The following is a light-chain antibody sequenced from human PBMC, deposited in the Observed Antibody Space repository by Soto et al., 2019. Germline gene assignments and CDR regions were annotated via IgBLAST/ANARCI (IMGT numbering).Light chain of an antibody. Sequence: ESVLTQSPASPSLSPGERATLSSRASQSVSSSYLAWYQQKPGQAPRLLIYGASSRATGIPDRFSGSGSGTDFTLTISRLEPEDFAVYYCQQYGSSPFTFGPGTKVDI. CDR1: QSVSSSY. V-gene: IGKV3-20*01. CDR2: GAS. CDR3: QQYGSSPFT. J-gene: IGKJ3*01.